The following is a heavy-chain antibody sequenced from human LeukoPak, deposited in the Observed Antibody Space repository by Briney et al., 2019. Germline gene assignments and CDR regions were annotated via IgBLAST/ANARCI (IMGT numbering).Heavy chain of an antibody. CDR1: GGSISSGGYY. J-gene: IGHJ4*02. Sequence: PSETLSLTCTVSGGSISSGGYYWSWIRQHPGKGLEWIGYIYYSGSTYYNPSLKSRVTISVDTSKDQFSLKLSSVTAADTAVYYCACLSTVTYDLSFDYWGQGTLVTVSS. V-gene: IGHV4-31*03. CDR2: IYYSGST. CDR3: ACLSTVTYDLSFDY. D-gene: IGHD4-17*01.